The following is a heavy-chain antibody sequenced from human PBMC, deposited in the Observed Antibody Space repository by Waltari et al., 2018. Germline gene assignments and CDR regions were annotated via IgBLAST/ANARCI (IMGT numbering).Heavy chain of an antibody. CDR3: SRVGLYTTSWNGRASDH. Sequence: QVQLVQSGPEVKSPGASVKVSCKASGFPFIHYGISWVRQAPGEGFQWMGWVNPSNGQTDYKQQFQGRLPMTADTSTSTAYMELTSLRSDDTAVYDCSRVGLYTTSWNGRASDHWGQGTRVTVSS. CDR1: GFPFIHYG. J-gene: IGHJ4*02. D-gene: IGHD1-1*01. V-gene: IGHV1-18*01. CDR2: VNPSNGQT.